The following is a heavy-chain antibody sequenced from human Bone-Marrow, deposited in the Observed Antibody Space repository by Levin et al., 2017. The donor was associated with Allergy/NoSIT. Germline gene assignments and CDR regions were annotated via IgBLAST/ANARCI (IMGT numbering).Heavy chain of an antibody. Sequence: SGGSLRLSCAASGFTFTNYYMSWIRQAPGKGLEWVSYISSSGSSTNYADHVEGRFTISRDNARNILYLQMNGLRADDTAVYYCAKQGSDTAVPLQRYTGQYGWLDPWGQGTLVTVSS. CDR2: ISSSGSST. CDR1: GFTFTNYY. V-gene: IGHV3-11*03. CDR3: AKQGSDTAVPLQRYTGQYGWLDP. J-gene: IGHJ5*02. D-gene: IGHD5-18*01.